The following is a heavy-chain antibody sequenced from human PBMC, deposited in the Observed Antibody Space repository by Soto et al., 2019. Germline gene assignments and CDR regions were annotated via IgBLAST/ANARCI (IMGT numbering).Heavy chain of an antibody. CDR2: IYYSGST. V-gene: IGHV4-59*08. CDR3: ARTIVVVPADIDAFDI. CDR1: GGSISSYY. Sequence: QVQLQESGPGLVKPSETLSLTCTVSGGSISSYYWSWIRQPPGKGLEWIGYIYYSGSTNYNPSLKSRVTISVDTSKTQFSLKLSSVTAADTAVYYCARTIVVVPADIDAFDIWCQGTMVTVSS. J-gene: IGHJ3*02. D-gene: IGHD2-2*02.